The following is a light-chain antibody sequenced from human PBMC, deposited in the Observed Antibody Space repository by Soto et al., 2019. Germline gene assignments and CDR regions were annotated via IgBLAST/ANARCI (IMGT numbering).Light chain of an antibody. CDR2: TDN. V-gene: IGLV1-44*01. Sequence: SVLTQPPSASGTPGQRITISCSGSGSNIGSNTVTWYQQLPRTAPKLLIYTDNQRPSGVPDRFSGSKSGTSASLAISGLQSGDEADYYCATWDDSLNGYVFGTGTKVTVL. CDR3: ATWDDSLNGYV. J-gene: IGLJ1*01. CDR1: GSNIGSNT.